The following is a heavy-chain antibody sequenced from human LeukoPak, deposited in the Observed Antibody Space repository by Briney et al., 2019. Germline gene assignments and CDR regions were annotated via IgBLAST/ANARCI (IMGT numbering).Heavy chain of an antibody. CDR2: IYSGGST. CDR1: GFTVSSNY. CDR3: AREGYYDSSGYSIDY. V-gene: IGHV3-53*01. D-gene: IGHD3-22*01. Sequence: PGGSLRLSCAASGFTVSSNYMSWVRQAPGKGLGWVSVIYSGGSTYYADSVKGRFTISRDNSKNTLYLQMNSLRAEDTAVYYCAREGYYDSSGYSIDYWGQGTLVTVSS. J-gene: IGHJ4*02.